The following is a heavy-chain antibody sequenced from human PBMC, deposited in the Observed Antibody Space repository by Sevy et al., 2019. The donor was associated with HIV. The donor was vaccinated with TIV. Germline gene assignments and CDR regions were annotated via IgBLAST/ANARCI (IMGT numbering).Heavy chain of an antibody. D-gene: IGHD2-15*01. V-gene: IGHV1-2*02. Sequence: ASVKVSCKTSGYSFPGYYIHWVLQAPGQGLQWMGWINPKSGGTNYAQNFQGRVTMTSDTSISTAYMELRRLRSDDTAVYYCARDLRPFDIVITTPISGPVDYWGQGTLVTVSS. CDR3: ARDLRPFDIVITTPISGPVDY. J-gene: IGHJ4*02. CDR1: GYSFPGYY. CDR2: INPKSGGT.